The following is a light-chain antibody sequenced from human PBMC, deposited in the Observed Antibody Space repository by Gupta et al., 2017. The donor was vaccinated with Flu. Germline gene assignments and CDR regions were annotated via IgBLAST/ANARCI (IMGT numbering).Light chain of an antibody. CDR2: LNSDGSH. Sequence: GHSSYAIAWHQQQPEKGPRYLMKLNSDGSHSKGDGIPDRFSGSSSGAEHYLTISSLQSEDEADYYCQTWGTGIHVVFGGGTKLTVL. V-gene: IGLV4-69*01. CDR3: QTWGTGIHVV. J-gene: IGLJ2*01. CDR1: GHSSYA.